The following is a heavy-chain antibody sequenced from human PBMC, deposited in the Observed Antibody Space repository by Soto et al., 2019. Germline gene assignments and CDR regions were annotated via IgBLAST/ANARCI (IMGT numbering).Heavy chain of an antibody. V-gene: IGHV4-39*01. CDR1: GGSISTSGYY. J-gene: IGHJ4*02. CDR3: ARYSSTWAFEY. CDR2: IYYTGST. D-gene: IGHD6-19*01. Sequence: QVQLQESGPRLLKPSETLSLSCTVSGGSISTSGYYWAWIRQPPGKGLEWIGNIYYTGSTYYNPYLVRRLVMSVDTSKKQFSLRLHSVTAADTAVYYCARYSSTWAFEYWGQGTLVAVSS.